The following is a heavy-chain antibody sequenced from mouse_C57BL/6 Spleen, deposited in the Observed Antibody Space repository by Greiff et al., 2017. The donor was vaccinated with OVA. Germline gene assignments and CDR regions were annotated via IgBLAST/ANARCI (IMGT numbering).Heavy chain of an antibody. CDR1: GYTFTDYE. CDR3: TRPHIYYYGSSYLDYFDY. J-gene: IGHJ2*01. V-gene: IGHV1-15*01. Sequence: VQLQESGAELVRPGASVTLSCKASGYTFTDYEMHWVKQTPVHGLEWIGAIDPETGGTAYNQKFKGKALLTADKSSSTAYMELRSLTSEDSAVYYCTRPHIYYYGSSYLDYFDYWGQGTTLTVSS. D-gene: IGHD1-1*01. CDR2: IDPETGGT.